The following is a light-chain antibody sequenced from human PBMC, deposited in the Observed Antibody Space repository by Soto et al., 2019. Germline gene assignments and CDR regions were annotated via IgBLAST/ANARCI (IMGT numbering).Light chain of an antibody. CDR1: QSVLYSSNNRNY. J-gene: IGKJ4*01. V-gene: IGKV4-1*01. CDR2: WAS. CDR3: QQYYNTPLT. Sequence: DIVMTQSPDALAVSRGERGTINCKSSQSVLYSSNNRNYLAWFQQKPGQPPKLLIYWASTRESGVPDRFSGSGSGTDFTLTISGLQAEDVAVYYCQQYYNTPLTFGGGTKVDIK.